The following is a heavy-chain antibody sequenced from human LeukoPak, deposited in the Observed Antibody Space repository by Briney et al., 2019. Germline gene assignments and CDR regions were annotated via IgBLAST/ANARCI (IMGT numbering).Heavy chain of an antibody. CDR1: GFTFSSYS. D-gene: IGHD3-10*01. CDR2: ISSSSSYI. J-gene: IGHJ4*02. Sequence: PGGSLRLSCAASGFTFSSYSMNWVRQAPGKGLEWVSSISSSSSYIYYADSVKGRFTISRDNSKNTLYLQMNSLRAEDTAVYYCAAHRGSGSYYNKVDYWGQGTLVTVSS. V-gene: IGHV3-21*04. CDR3: AAHRGSGSYYNKVDY.